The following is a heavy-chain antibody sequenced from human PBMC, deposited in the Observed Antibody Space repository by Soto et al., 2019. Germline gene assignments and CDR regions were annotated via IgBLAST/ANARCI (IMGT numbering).Heavy chain of an antibody. J-gene: IGHJ6*02. CDR1: GFTFSSYG. Sequence: GGSLRLSCAASGFTFSSYGMHWVRQAPGKGLEWVAVIWYDGSNKYYADSVRGRFTISRDNSKNTLYLQMNSLRAEDTAVYYCARDYIVATNSYYYGMDVWGQGTTVTVSS. D-gene: IGHD5-12*01. V-gene: IGHV3-33*01. CDR3: ARDYIVATNSYYYGMDV. CDR2: IWYDGSNK.